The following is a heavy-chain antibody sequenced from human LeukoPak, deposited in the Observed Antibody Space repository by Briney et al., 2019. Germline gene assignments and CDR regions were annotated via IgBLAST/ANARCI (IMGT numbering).Heavy chain of an antibody. CDR2: ISSSGGSI. J-gene: IGHJ4*02. CDR3: ARDVREDLPAAGAFDY. Sequence: PGGSLRLSCAASGFTFSRYAMNWVRQAPGKGLEWVSAISSSGGSIYYADSVKGRFTISRDNAKNSLYRQMNSMRSENTAEYNCARDVREDLPAAGAFDYCGEGTTGTLSS. CDR1: GFTFSRYA. D-gene: IGHD6-13*01. V-gene: IGHV3-23*01.